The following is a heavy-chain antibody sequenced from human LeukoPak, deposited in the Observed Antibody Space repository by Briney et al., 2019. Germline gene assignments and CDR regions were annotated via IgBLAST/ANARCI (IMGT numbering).Heavy chain of an antibody. V-gene: IGHV3-23*01. CDR1: GFPFSSYA. J-gene: IGHJ4*02. CDR2: IAGSDGFT. Sequence: GGSLRLSCAASGFPFSSYAMNWVRQAPGKGLEWVSVIAGSDGFTQYADSVKGRFTISRDNSKNTVYLQMNRLRVEDTALYYCVRSLDYWGQGSLVTVSS. CDR3: VRSLDY.